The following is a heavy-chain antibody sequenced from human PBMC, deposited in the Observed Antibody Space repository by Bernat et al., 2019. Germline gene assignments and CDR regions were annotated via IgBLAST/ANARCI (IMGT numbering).Heavy chain of an antibody. J-gene: IGHJ6*02. CDR3: TGGPSGYGMDV. V-gene: IGHV3-73*01. D-gene: IGHD3-3*01. CDR2: IRRKGNSYAT. Sequence: EVQLVESGGGLLQPGGSLKLSCAASGFTFSGSTIHWVRQASGKGLEWVGRIRRKGNSYATASVTSVKGRFIISRDDSKNTEYLQMNGLKTEDTGVYYSTGGPSGYGMDVWGRGTTVTVSS. CDR1: GFTFSGST.